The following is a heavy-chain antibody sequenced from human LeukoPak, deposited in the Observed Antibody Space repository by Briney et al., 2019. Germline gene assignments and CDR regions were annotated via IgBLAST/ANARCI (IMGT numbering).Heavy chain of an antibody. J-gene: IGHJ4*02. D-gene: IGHD6-13*01. CDR1: GGSISSSRYH. V-gene: IGHV4-39*02. Sequence: SSETLSLTCTVSGGSISSSRYHWGWIRQPPGKGLQWIGSIYYSGSTYYNPSLKRRVTISVDTSKNQFSLRLSSVIAADTAVYYCARDGVENSSWYPLDSWGPGTLVTVSS. CDR2: IYYSGST. CDR3: ARDGVENSSWYPLDS.